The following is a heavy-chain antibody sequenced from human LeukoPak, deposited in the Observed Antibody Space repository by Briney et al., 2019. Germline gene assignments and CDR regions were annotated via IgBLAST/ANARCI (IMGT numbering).Heavy chain of an antibody. CDR1: GFTFSSYA. CDR2: ISYDGSNK. J-gene: IGHJ4*02. CDR3: ARDPDYGDRKLDY. Sequence: SGGSLRLSCAASGFTFSSYAMHWVRQAPGKGLEWVAVISYDGSNKYYADSVKGRFTISRDNSKNTLYLQMNSLRAEDTAVYYCARDPDYGDRKLDYWGQGTLVTVSS. D-gene: IGHD4-17*01. V-gene: IGHV3-30*04.